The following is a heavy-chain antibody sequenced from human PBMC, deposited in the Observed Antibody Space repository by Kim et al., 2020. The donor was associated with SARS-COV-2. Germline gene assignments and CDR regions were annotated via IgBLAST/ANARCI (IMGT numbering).Heavy chain of an antibody. Sequence: GGSLRLSCAASGFTFTHHAMHWVRQPPGKGLEWVAVISYDGKNNYYIDSVKSRFTISRDNSKNTLYLQMSSLRSEDTAMYYCARDQAIVGSGEGLDVWGQGTTVIVSS. V-gene: IGHV3-30*03. CDR3: ARDQAIVGSGEGLDV. D-gene: IGHD1-26*01. CDR2: ISYDGKNN. CDR1: GFTFTHHA. J-gene: IGHJ6*02.